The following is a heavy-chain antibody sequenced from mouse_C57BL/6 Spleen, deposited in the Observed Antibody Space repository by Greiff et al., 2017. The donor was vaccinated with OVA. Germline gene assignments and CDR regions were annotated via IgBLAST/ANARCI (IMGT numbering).Heavy chain of an antibody. CDR3: ASSFTTVRDNWYFDV. D-gene: IGHD1-1*01. CDR2: IDPSDGET. Sequence: QVQLQQSGAELVRPGSSVKLSCKASGYTFTSYCMHWVKQRPIQGLEWIGNIDPSDGETNYNQKFKDKATLTVDKSSSTAYMQLRSLTSEDSAVYYCASSFTTVRDNWYFDVWGTGTTVTVSS. CDR1: GYTFTSYC. V-gene: IGHV1-52*01. J-gene: IGHJ1*03.